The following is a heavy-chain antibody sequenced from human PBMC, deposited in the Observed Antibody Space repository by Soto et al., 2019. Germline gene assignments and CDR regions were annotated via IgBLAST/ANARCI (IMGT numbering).Heavy chain of an antibody. CDR1: GYTFTSYG. J-gene: IGHJ4*02. Sequence: GASVKVSCKASGYTFTSYGISWVRQAPGQGLEWMGWISAYNGNTNYAQKLQGRVTMTTDTSTSTAYMELRSQRSDDTAVYYCARDLEDYGDYPSASSAVPLFDYWGQGTLVTVSS. V-gene: IGHV1-18*01. CDR3: ARDLEDYGDYPSASSAVPLFDY. CDR2: ISAYNGNT. D-gene: IGHD4-17*01.